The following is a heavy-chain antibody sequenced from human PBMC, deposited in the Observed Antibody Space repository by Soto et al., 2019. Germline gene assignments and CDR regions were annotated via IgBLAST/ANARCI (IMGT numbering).Heavy chain of an antibody. Sequence: ASVKVSCKASGYTFTSYGISWVRQAPGQGLEWMGWINPNSGGTNYAQKFQGRVTMTRDTSISTAYMELSRLRSDDTAVYYCARDSPQAYYYGMDVWGQGTTVTVSS. V-gene: IGHV1-2*02. CDR3: ARDSPQAYYYGMDV. J-gene: IGHJ6*02. CDR1: GYTFTSYG. CDR2: INPNSGGT.